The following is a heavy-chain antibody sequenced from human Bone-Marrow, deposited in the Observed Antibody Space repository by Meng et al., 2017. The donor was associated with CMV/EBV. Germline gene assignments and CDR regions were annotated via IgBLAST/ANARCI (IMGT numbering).Heavy chain of an antibody. J-gene: IGHJ4*02. D-gene: IGHD6-13*01. Sequence: GGSLRLSCAASGFTFSRFWMTWVRQAPGKGLEWVANIKQDGSEKYYVDSVKGRFTISRDNAKNSLYLQMNSLRAEDTAVYYCARDPGYSSSADDYWGQGTLVTVSS. CDR2: IKQDGSEK. V-gene: IGHV3-7*01. CDR3: ARDPGYSSSADDY. CDR1: GFTFSRFW.